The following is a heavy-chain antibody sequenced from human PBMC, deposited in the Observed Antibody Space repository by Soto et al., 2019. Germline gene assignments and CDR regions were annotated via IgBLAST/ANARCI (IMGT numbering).Heavy chain of an antibody. D-gene: IGHD5-12*01. CDR3: ARDKDRLQLGGNYYYILDV. CDR1: GGTFSNSA. J-gene: IGHJ6*02. V-gene: IGHV1-69*13. Sequence: ASVKVSCKASGGTFSNSAVSWVRQAPGQGLGWLGGIMPIFHTPDYAQKFQDRLTITADESTNTAYMELSGLRSDDTAVYYCARDKDRLQLGGNYYYILDVWGQGTTVTVSS. CDR2: IMPIFHTP.